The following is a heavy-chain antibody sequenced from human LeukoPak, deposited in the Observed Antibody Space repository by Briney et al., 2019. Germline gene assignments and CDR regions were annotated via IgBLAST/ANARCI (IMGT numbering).Heavy chain of an antibody. V-gene: IGHV3-11*01. CDR1: GFTFGDYY. CDR3: AKDIRGYSTRTEGFDY. CDR2: ISSSGSTI. J-gene: IGHJ4*02. D-gene: IGHD5-18*01. Sequence: GRSLRLSCAASGFTFGDYYMSWIRQAPGKGLEWVSYISSSGSTIYYADSVKGRFTISRDNAKNSLYLQMNSLRAEDTALYYCAKDIRGYSTRTEGFDYWGQGTLVTVSS.